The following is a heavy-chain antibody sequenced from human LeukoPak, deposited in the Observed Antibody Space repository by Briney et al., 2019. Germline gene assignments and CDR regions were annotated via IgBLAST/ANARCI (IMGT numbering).Heavy chain of an antibody. Sequence: SQTLSLTCTVSGGSISSGSYYWSWIRQPAGKGLEWIGRIYTSGSTNYNPSLKSRVTISVDTSKNQFSLKLSSVTAADTAVYYCARDSSVAVYYFGYWGQGTLVTVSS. CDR3: ARDSSVAVYYFGY. CDR1: GGSISSGSYY. V-gene: IGHV4-61*02. CDR2: IYTSGST. D-gene: IGHD6-19*01. J-gene: IGHJ4*02.